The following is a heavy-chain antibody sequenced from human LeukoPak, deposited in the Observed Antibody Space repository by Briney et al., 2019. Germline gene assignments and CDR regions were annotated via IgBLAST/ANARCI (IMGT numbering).Heavy chain of an antibody. D-gene: IGHD2-15*01. CDR3: ARSPIVVVVAATAGRYNWFDP. CDR1: GYTFTDYY. V-gene: IGHV1-2*06. J-gene: IGHJ5*02. CDR2: VNPNSGGT. Sequence: GSVKVSCKASGYTFTDYYMHWVRQAPGQGLEWMGRVNPNSGGTDLAQKFQGRVTMTGDSSISTAYMALSRLISDDTAVYYCARSPIVVVVAATAGRYNWFDPWGQGTLVTVSS.